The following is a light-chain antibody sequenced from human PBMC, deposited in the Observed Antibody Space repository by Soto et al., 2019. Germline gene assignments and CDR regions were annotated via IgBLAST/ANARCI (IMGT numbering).Light chain of an antibody. CDR1: SSKIGAGYD. CDR2: GNN. CDR3: QSYHGSLGGYWV. J-gene: IGLJ3*02. V-gene: IGLV1-40*01. Sequence: QSELTQPPSVSGSPGQRVTISCSGTSSKIGAGYDVHWYHQLPGTAPKLLIYGNNDRPTGVLDRFSGSKSDTSASLAIAGLQAEDDEDYDCQSYHGSLGGYWVFGGGTKLTVL.